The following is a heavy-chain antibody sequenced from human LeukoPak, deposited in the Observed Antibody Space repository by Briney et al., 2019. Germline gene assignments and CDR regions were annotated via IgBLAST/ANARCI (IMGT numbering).Heavy chain of an antibody. CDR2: IYYSGGT. CDR3: ARLDYYDSSGYLGFDY. D-gene: IGHD3-22*01. J-gene: IGHJ4*02. V-gene: IGHV4-59*08. CDR1: GGSISSYY. Sequence: SETLSLTCTVSGGSISSYYWSWIRQPPGKGLEWIGYIYYSGGTNYNPSLKSRVTISVDTSKNQFSLKLSSVTAADTAVYYCARLDYYDSSGYLGFDYWGQGTLVTVSS.